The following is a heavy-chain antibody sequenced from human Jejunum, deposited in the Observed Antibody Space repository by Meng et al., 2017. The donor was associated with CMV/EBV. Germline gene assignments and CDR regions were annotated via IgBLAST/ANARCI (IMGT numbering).Heavy chain of an antibody. CDR2: TYYRSKWSN. J-gene: IGHJ4*02. CDR3: ARLHCSSTSCYVDC. V-gene: IGHV6-1*01. Sequence: HVHLQPSGPGLVKPSQTLSLTCAISGDSVSSNNAAWNWIRQSPSRGLEWLGRTYYRSKWSNDYAVSVKSRITVNPDTSKNQFSLQLNSVTPEDTAAYYCARLHCSSTSCYVDCWGQGTLVTVSS. CDR1: GDSVSSNNAA. D-gene: IGHD2-2*01.